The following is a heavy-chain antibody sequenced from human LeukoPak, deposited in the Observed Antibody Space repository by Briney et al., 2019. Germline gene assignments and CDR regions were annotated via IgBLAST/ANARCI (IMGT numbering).Heavy chain of an antibody. J-gene: IGHJ4*02. D-gene: IGHD6-13*01. V-gene: IGHV4-39*01. CDR1: GGSISRYY. CDR3: ARHAPAAAGICDY. Sequence: PSETLSLTCIVSGGSISRYYWTWIRQPPGKGLEWIGSIYYSGSTYYNPSLKSRVTISVDTSKNQFSLKLSSVTAADTAVYYCARHAPAAAGICDYWGQGTLVTVSS. CDR2: IYYSGST.